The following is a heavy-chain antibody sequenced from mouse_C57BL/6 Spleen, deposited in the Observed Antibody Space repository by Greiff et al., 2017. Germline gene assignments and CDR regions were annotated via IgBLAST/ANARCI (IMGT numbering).Heavy chain of an antibody. V-gene: IGHV1-18*01. CDR3: SRTRLRVDY. Sequence: VQLQQSGPELVKPGASVKIPCKASGYTFHDFNMDWVKQSHEKSLEWIGDIIPNTGGTIDNQKLKGKATLTVDKSSSTAYMEHRSLTSEDTAVYYCSRTRLRVDYWGQGTSVTVSA. CDR1: GYTFHDFN. D-gene: IGHD3-2*02. J-gene: IGHJ4*01. CDR2: IIPNTGGT.